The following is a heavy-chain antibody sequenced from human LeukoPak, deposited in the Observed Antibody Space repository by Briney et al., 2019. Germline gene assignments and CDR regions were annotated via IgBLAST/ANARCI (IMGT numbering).Heavy chain of an antibody. CDR3: ASHVTLLGPRGFDH. CDR1: VGSITSHSW. D-gene: IGHD2-21*01. CDR2: IYHGGDT. Sequence: TPSATCAVSVGSITSHSWWSWVRQPPGKGLEWIGEIYHGGDTNYSPSVKSRVTMSVDKSKNHFSLNLRSVTAADTAIYYCASHVTLLGPRGFDHWGQGTLVTVSS. V-gene: IGHV4-4*02. J-gene: IGHJ5*02.